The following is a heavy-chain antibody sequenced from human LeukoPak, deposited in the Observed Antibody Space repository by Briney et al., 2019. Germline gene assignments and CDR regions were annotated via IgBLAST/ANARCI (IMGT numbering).Heavy chain of an antibody. Sequence: GGYLRLSCAASGFTCSDYNMNWVRQSPEKGLEWVSSITSGTTYIYYADSVRGRFTRSRDNAKNSLYLQMNSLKTEDTAVYYCTTDTDYWGQGTLVTVSS. V-gene: IGHV3-21*03. J-gene: IGHJ4*02. CDR3: TTDTDY. CDR1: GFTCSDYN. CDR2: ITSGTTYI.